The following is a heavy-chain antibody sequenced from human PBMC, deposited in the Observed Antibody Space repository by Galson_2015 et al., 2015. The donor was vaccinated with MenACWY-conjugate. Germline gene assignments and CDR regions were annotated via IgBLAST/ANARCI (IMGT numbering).Heavy chain of an antibody. CDR2: LYDDGTS. J-gene: IGHJ4*02. CDR3: AKIVRHPVGPYFDS. D-gene: IGHD2-21*01. Sequence: SLRLSGEASGFSVTSPFMGWVRQAPGKGLEWVALLYDDGTSRYADSVKGRFTISRDTLRNSLSLQMHGLRAEDTAMYFCAKIVRHPVGPYFDSWGQGTLVLVSS. CDR1: GFSVTSPF. V-gene: IGHV3-53*01.